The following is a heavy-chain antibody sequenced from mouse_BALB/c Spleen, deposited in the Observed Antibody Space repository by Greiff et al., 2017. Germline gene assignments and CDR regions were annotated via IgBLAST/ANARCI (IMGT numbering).Heavy chain of an antibody. J-gene: IGHJ2*01. D-gene: IGHD1-2*01. Sequence: QVQLQQPGAELVKPGASVKMSCKASGYTFTSYWMHWVKQRPGQGLEWIGVIDPSDSYTSYNQKFKGKATLTVDTSSSTAYMQLSSLTSEDSAVYYCTRDTTALFDYWGQGTTLTVSS. V-gene: IGHV1S127*01. CDR1: GYTFTSYW. CDR3: TRDTTALFDY. CDR2: IDPSDSYT.